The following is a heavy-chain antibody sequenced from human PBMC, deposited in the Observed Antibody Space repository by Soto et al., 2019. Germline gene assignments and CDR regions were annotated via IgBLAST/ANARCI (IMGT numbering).Heavy chain of an antibody. CDR3: AKGIAARPDYFDY. D-gene: IGHD6-6*01. V-gene: IGHV3-23*01. Sequence: GGSLRLSCAASGFTFSSYAMSWVRQAPGKGLEWVPAISGSGGSTYYADSVKGRFTISRDNSKNTLYLQMNSLRAEDTAVYYCAKGIAARPDYFDYWGQGTLVTVSS. CDR2: ISGSGGST. CDR1: GFTFSSYA. J-gene: IGHJ4*02.